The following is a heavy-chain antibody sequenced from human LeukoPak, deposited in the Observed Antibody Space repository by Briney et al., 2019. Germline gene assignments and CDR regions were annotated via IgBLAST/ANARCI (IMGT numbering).Heavy chain of an antibody. V-gene: IGHV1-2*02. D-gene: IGHD3-10*01. CDR2: INPNSGGT. CDR1: GYTFTGYY. Sequence: ASVKVSCKASGYTFTGYYMHWVRQAPGQGFEWMGWINPNSGGTNYAQKFQGRVTMTRDTSISTAYMELSRLRSDDTAVYYCAVTDRGVIITHFDYWGQGTLVTVSS. J-gene: IGHJ4*02. CDR3: AVTDRGVIITHFDY.